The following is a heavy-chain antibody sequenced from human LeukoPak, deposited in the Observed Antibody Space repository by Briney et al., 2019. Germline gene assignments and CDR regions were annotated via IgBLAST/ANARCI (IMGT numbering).Heavy chain of an antibody. V-gene: IGHV3-23*01. Sequence: GGSLRLSCAASGFTFSSYAMSWLRQAPGKGLEWVPAISGSGGSTYYADSVRGRFSISRENARNSLYLQMNSLGAEDTAVYYCARALYPNAGLLDYWGQGTLVTVSS. CDR2: ISGSGGST. J-gene: IGHJ4*02. CDR3: ARALYPNAGLLDY. D-gene: IGHD2-15*01. CDR1: GFTFSSYA.